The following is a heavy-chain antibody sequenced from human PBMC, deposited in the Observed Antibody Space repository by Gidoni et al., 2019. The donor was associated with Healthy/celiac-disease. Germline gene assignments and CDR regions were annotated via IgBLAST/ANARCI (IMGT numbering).Heavy chain of an antibody. CDR3: ARSQRRYDSSGYIFDY. J-gene: IGHJ4*02. V-gene: IGHV3-21*01. CDR1: GFTFSSYS. Sequence: EVQLVESGGGLVKPGGSLRLSCAASGFTFSSYSMNWVRQAPGKGLEWVSSISSSSSYIYYADSVKGRFTISRDNAKNSLYLQMNSLRAEDTAVYYCARSQRRYDSSGYIFDYWGQGTLVTVSS. D-gene: IGHD3-22*01. CDR2: ISSSSSYI.